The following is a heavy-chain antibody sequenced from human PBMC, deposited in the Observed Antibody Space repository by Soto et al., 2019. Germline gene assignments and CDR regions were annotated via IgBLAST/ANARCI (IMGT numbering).Heavy chain of an antibody. Sequence: GGSLRLSCAASGFTFSSYWMSWVRQAPGKGPEWVANIKDDGSQKYHVDSVKGRFTISRDNAKNSLYLQMSSLTAEDTAVYYCARDDLLRSSGVWGTGTSVTLSS. J-gene: IGHJ6*04. V-gene: IGHV3-7*01. CDR1: GFTFSSYW. CDR2: IKDDGSQK. CDR3: ARDDLLRSSGV. D-gene: IGHD3-3*01.